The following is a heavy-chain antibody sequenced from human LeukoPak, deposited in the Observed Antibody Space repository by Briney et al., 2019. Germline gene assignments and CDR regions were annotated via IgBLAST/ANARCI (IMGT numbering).Heavy chain of an antibody. J-gene: IGHJ2*01. CDR3: ARDSSPDTPRWYFDF. CDR2: IIPIFGTA. CDR1: GGTFSSYA. V-gene: IGHV1-69*06. Sequence: SVKVSCKASGGTFSSYAISWVRQAPGQGLEWMGGIIPIFGTANYAQRFQGRVTITADKSTSTAYMELSSLRSEDTAVYYCARDSSPDTPRWYFDFWGRGTLVTVSS. D-gene: IGHD6-13*01.